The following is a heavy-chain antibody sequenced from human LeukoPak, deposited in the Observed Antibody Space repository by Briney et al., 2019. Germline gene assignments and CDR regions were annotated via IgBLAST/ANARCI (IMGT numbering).Heavy chain of an antibody. CDR1: GGSPSSYY. V-gene: IGHV4-4*09. CDR3: ARRGPGGWFDP. CDR2: IYTSGST. Sequence: SETLSLACTVSGGSPSSYYWSWIRQPPGKGLEWIGYIYTSGSTNYNPSLKSRVTISVDTSKNQFSLKLSSVTAADTAVYYCARRGPGGWFDPWGQGTLVTVSS. J-gene: IGHJ5*02. D-gene: IGHD3-10*01.